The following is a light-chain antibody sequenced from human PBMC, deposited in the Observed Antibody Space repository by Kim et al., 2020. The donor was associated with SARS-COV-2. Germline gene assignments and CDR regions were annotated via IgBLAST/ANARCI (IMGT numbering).Light chain of an antibody. CDR3: SSRDSSDNHVV. J-gene: IGLJ2*01. Sequence: LGQTVSITCQGDSLRSYYASWYQQKPGQAPLLVIYGKNNRPSGIPDRFSGSSSGNTASLTITGAQAEDDADYYCSSRDSSDNHVVFGGGTQLTVL. CDR1: SLRSYY. CDR2: GKN. V-gene: IGLV3-19*01.